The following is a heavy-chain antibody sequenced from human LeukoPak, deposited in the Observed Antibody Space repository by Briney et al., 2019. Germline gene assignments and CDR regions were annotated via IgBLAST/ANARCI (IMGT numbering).Heavy chain of an antibody. V-gene: IGHV1-8*01. CDR1: GYTSTSYD. Sequence: GASVKVSCKASGYTSTSYDINWVRQATGQGLEWMGWMNPNSGNTGYAQKFQGRVTMTRNTSISTAYMELSSLRSEDTAVYYCARPRTTARLGELSLIYWGQGTLVTVSS. CDR2: MNPNSGNT. D-gene: IGHD3-16*02. J-gene: IGHJ4*02. CDR3: ARPRTTARLGELSLIY.